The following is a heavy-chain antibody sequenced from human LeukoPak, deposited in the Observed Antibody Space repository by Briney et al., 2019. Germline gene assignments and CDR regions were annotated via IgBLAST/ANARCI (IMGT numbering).Heavy chain of an antibody. D-gene: IGHD6-19*01. CDR1: GFSLSTRGMR. J-gene: IGHJ4*02. CDR2: IDWEDNI. CDR3: ARTSHTGVWYDLDS. Sequence: SGPTLVNPTQTLTLTCTFSGFSLSTRGMRVSWIRQPPGKALEWLVLIDWEDNIFYSSSLRARPTISKDTSKNQAALTLTNVDPADTATYYCARTSHTGVWYDLDSWGQGALVTVSS. V-gene: IGHV2-70*04.